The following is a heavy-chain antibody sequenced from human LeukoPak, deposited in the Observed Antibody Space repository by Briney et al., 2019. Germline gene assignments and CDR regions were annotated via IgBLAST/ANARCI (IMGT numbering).Heavy chain of an antibody. CDR1: GYTFTSYG. Sequence: ASVKVSCKASGYTFTSYGISWVRQAPGQGLEWMGWISAYNGNTNYAQKLRGRVTMTTDTSTSTAYMELRSLRADDTAVYYCARDYRIAAADWYFDLWGRGTLVTVSS. CDR2: ISAYNGNT. J-gene: IGHJ2*01. D-gene: IGHD6-13*01. V-gene: IGHV1-18*01. CDR3: ARDYRIAAADWYFDL.